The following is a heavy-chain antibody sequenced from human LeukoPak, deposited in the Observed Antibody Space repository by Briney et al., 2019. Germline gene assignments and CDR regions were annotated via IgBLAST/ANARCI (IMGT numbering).Heavy chain of an antibody. Sequence: GGSLRLSCTASGFTFGDYAMSWIRQAPGKGLEWVGFIRSKAYGETADYAASVKGRFTISRDDSKAIAYLQMNSLKTEDTAVYYCTRDRGAYNLYDFWGQGTLVTVSS. CDR1: GFTFGDYA. CDR2: IRSKAYGETA. J-gene: IGHJ4*02. V-gene: IGHV3-49*03. CDR3: TRDRGAYNLYDF. D-gene: IGHD1-1*01.